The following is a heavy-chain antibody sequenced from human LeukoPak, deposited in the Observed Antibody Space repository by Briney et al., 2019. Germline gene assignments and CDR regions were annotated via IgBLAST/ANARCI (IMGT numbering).Heavy chain of an antibody. J-gene: IGHJ4*02. CDR3: AKGEWELLIVEDPEKIDY. V-gene: IGHV3-33*06. Sequence: GGSLRPSCAASGFTFSSYEMNWVRQAPGKGLEWVAVIWYDGSNKYYADSVKGRFTISRDNSKNTLYLQMNGLRAEDTAVYYCAKGEWELLIVEDPEKIDYWGQGTLVTVSS. D-gene: IGHD1-26*01. CDR1: GFTFSSYE. CDR2: IWYDGSNK.